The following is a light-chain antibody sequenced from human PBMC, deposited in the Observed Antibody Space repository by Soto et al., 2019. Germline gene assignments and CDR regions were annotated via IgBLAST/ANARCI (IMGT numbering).Light chain of an antibody. J-gene: IGKJ5*01. CDR1: QSVSSSY. CDR2: GAS. Sequence: DIVLTQSPCTLSLSPGERATLSCRASQSVSSSYLAWYQQKPGQAPRLLIYGASSRATGIPDRFSGSGSGTDFTLTISGLEPEDFAVYYCQQYGSSPVFGQGTRLAIK. V-gene: IGKV3-20*01. CDR3: QQYGSSPV.